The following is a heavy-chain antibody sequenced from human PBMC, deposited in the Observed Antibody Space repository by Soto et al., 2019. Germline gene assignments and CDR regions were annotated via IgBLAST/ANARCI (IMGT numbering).Heavy chain of an antibody. CDR1: GFTFSSYD. CDR3: ARSTGYASGMDV. J-gene: IGHJ6*02. D-gene: IGHD5-12*01. V-gene: IGHV3-13*01. CDR2: IRTDSDT. Sequence: GGSLKLSCASSGFTFSSYDMHWVLQATGKGLERVSVIRTDSDTYYARSKKGRFTVSREKSKNSLYFQMNSLRAGDTAVYYCARSTGYASGMDVWGQGT.